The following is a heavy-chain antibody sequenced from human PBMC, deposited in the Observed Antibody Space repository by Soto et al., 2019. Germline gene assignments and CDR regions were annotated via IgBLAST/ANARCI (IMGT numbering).Heavy chain of an antibody. D-gene: IGHD3-10*01. J-gene: IGHJ6*02. CDR2: IYTSGST. Sequence: TSETLSITCTVSGGSITSYYWSWIPQHPWKGLEWIGRIYTSGSTNYTPSLKSRVTMSVDTSKNQFSLKLSSVTAADTAVYYCARDRRVYGSGTNYSYGLDVWGQGTTVT. V-gene: IGHV4-4*07. CDR1: GGSITSYY. CDR3: ARDRRVYGSGTNYSYGLDV.